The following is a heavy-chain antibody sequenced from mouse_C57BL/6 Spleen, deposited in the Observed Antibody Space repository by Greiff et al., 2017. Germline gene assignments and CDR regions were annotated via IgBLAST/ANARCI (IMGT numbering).Heavy chain of an antibody. Sequence: QVQLKESGAELVKPGASVKISCKASGYAFSSYWMNWVKQRPGKGLEWIGQLYPGDGDTNYNGKFKGKATLTADKSSSTAYMQLSSLTSEDSAVYFCARGALYYFDYWGQGTTLTVSS. J-gene: IGHJ2*01. CDR3: ARGALYYFDY. CDR1: GYAFSSYW. V-gene: IGHV1-80*01. D-gene: IGHD3-1*01. CDR2: LYPGDGDT.